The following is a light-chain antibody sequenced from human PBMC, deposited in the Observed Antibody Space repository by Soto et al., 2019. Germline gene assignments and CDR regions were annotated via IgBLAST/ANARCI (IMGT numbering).Light chain of an antibody. Sequence: QSVLTQPASVSGSPGQSITISCTGTSSDVGGYNYVSWYQQHPGKAPKFMIYDVSNRPSGVSTRFSGSKSGNTASLTISGLQPEDESDYYRNSSTTSNTRQLDFGTGTQLTVL. CDR1: SSDVGGYNY. CDR3: NSSTTSNTRQLD. J-gene: IGLJ1*01. CDR2: DVS. V-gene: IGLV2-14*01.